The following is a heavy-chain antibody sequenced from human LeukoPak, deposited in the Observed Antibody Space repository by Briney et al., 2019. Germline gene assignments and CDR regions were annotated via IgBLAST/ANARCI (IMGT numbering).Heavy chain of an antibody. CDR2: IIHDGSNK. CDR1: GFTFSSYG. D-gene: IGHD3-10*01. J-gene: IGHJ4*02. V-gene: IGHV3-30*18. CDR3: AKVPTGVGSGSY. Sequence: GGSLRLSCAASGFTFSSYGMHWVRQAPGKGLEWAAVIIHDGSNKDYADSVKGRFTISRDDSKNTLYLQMNSLRTEDTAVYYCAKVPTGVGSGSYWGQGTLVTVSS.